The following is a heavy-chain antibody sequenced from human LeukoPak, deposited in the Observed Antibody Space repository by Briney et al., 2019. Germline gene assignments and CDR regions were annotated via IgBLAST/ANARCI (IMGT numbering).Heavy chain of an antibody. D-gene: IGHD3-22*01. CDR3: ARGGEEPYYYDSSGYYYFDY. J-gene: IGHJ4*02. CDR2: ISSSGSTI. CDR1: GFTFSSYE. V-gene: IGHV3-48*03. Sequence: GGSLRLSCAASGFTFSSYEMNWVRQAPGKGLEWVSYISSSGSTIYYADSVKGRFTISRDNAKNSLYLQMNSLRAEDTAVYYCARGGEEPYYYDSSGYYYFDYWGQGTLVTVSS.